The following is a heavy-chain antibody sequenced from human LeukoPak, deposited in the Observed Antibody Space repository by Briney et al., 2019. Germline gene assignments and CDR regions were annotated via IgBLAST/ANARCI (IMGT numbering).Heavy chain of an antibody. J-gene: IGHJ4*02. Sequence: AAVTVSCKASGYTFTSYGISWVRQAPGQGLEWMGWISAYNGNTNYAQKLQGRVTMTTDTSTSTAYMELRSLRSDDTAVYYCARDRGFGELSPYFDYWGQGTLVTVSS. V-gene: IGHV1-18*01. CDR3: ARDRGFGELSPYFDY. CDR1: GYTFTSYG. D-gene: IGHD3-10*01. CDR2: ISAYNGNT.